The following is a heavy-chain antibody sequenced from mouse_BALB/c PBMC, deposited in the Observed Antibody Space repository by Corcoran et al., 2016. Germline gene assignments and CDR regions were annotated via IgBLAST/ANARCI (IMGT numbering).Heavy chain of an antibody. V-gene: IGHV1S34*01. CDR1: GYSFTGFY. CDR3: ARRDYDGNWYFDV. CDR2: ISCYNGAT. J-gene: IGHJ1*01. D-gene: IGHD2-4*01. Sequence: LEKTGASVKISCKASGYSFTGFYMHWVKQSHGKSLEWIGYISCYNGATSYNQKFKGKATFTEDTSSSTAYMQFNSLTSEDSAVYYCARRDYDGNWYFDVWGAGTTVTVSS.